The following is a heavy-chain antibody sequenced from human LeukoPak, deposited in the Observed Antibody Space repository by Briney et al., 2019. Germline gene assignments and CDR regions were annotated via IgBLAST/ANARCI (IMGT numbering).Heavy chain of an antibody. J-gene: IGHJ1*01. V-gene: IGHV4-59*08. CDR2: IYYSGST. CDR1: GGSISSYY. D-gene: IGHD3-22*01. CDR3: ARGTPDSSGYYYPEYFQH. Sequence: SETLSLTCTVSGGSISSYYWSWIRQPPGKGLEWIGYIYYSGSTNYNPSLKSRVTISVDTSKNQFSLKLSSVTAADTAVYYCARGTPDSSGYYYPEYFQHWGQGTLVTVSS.